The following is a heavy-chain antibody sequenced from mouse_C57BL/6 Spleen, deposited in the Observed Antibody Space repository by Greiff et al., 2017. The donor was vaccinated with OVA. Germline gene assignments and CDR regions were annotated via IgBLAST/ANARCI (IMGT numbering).Heavy chain of an antibody. CDR2: IDPETGGT. CDR3: TRYETGAWFAY. D-gene: IGHD4-1*01. J-gene: IGHJ3*01. V-gene: IGHV1-15*01. CDR1: GYTFTDYE. Sequence: QVQLQQSGAELVRPGASVTLSCKASGYTFTDYEMHWVKQTPVHGLEWIGAIDPETGGTAYNQKFKGKAILTADKSSSTAYMELRSLTSEDSAVYYCTRYETGAWFAYWGQGTLVTVSA.